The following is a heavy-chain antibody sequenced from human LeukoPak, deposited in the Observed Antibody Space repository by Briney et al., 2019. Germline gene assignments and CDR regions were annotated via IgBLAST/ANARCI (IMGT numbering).Heavy chain of an antibody. CDR3: AKGTYYDILTGPDY. Sequence: PGGSLRLSCAASGFTFDDYAMHWVRQAPGKGLEWVSAISGSGGSTYYADSVKGRFTISRDNSKNTLYLQMNSLRAEDTAVYYCAKGTYYDILTGPDYWGQGTLVTVSS. V-gene: IGHV3-23*01. D-gene: IGHD3-9*01. CDR2: ISGSGGST. J-gene: IGHJ4*02. CDR1: GFTFDDYA.